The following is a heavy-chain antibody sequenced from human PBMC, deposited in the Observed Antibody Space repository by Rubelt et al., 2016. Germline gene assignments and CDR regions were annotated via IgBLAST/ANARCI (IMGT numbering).Heavy chain of an antibody. V-gene: IGHV4-4*02. CDR3: ARTYYYDSSGYSDPLYYFDY. D-gene: IGHD3-22*01. Sequence: PSLKSRFTISVDKSKNQFSLKLSSVTAADTAVYYCARTYYYDSSGYSDPLYYFDYWGQGTLVTVSS. J-gene: IGHJ4*02.